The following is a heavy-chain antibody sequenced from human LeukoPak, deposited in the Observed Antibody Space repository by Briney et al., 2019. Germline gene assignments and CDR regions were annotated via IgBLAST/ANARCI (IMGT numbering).Heavy chain of an antibody. CDR1: GLTFNSYG. J-gene: IGHJ4*02. CDR2: ISTTGGTT. Sequence: TGGTLRLSCAASGLTFNSYGMSWVRQAPGRGLEWVSAISTTGGTTYYADSVKGRFTISRDNSNNTLYLQMNSLRVEDTAVYYCAKSIPAIAVAVSARQWGQGTLVTVSS. CDR3: AKSIPAIAVAVSARQ. V-gene: IGHV3-23*01. D-gene: IGHD6-19*01.